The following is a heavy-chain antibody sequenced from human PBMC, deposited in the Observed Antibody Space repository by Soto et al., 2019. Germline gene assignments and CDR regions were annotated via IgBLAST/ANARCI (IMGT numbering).Heavy chain of an antibody. Sequence: GCLRLSWAASGFTFSSYGMHWVRQAPGKGLEWVAVISYDGNSKYYADSVKGRFTISRDNFKSTLYVQMNSLRAEDTAFYYCAKERNPFDSSGYGDSWGQGTLVTVSS. CDR1: GFTFSSYG. CDR3: AKERNPFDSSGYGDS. CDR2: ISYDGNSK. J-gene: IGHJ4*02. D-gene: IGHD3-22*01. V-gene: IGHV3-30*18.